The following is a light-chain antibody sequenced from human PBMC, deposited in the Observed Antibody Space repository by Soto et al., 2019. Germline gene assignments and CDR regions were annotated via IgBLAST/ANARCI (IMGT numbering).Light chain of an antibody. V-gene: IGKV3-11*01. Sequence: EIVLTQFPATLSLSPGERATLSCRASQSVSSNLAWYQHKPGQAPRLLIYDASNRATGIPARFSGSGSGTDFTLTISSLEPEDSAVYYCQQRSNWPPTLTFGGGTKVEIQ. CDR1: QSVSSN. J-gene: IGKJ4*01. CDR3: QQRSNWPPTLT. CDR2: DAS.